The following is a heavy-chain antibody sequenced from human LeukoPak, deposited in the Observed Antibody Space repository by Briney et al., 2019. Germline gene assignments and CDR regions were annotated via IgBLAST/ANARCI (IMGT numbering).Heavy chain of an antibody. CDR3: ARGRKRVSMQNAFDI. CDR2: IIPIFGTA. D-gene: IGHD2-21*01. V-gene: IGHV1-69*13. J-gene: IGHJ3*02. Sequence: SVKVSCKASGYTFTSYDINWVRQATGQGLEWMGGIIPIFGTANYAQKFQGRVTITADESTSTAYMELSSLRSEDTAVYYCARGRKRVSMQNAFDIWGQGTMVTVSS. CDR1: GYTFTSYD.